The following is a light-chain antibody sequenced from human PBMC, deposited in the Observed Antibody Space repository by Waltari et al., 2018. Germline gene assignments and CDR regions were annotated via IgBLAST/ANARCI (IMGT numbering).Light chain of an antibody. CDR1: QTISRY. V-gene: IGKV1-39*01. CDR2: AAS. Sequence: DIQMTQSPSSLSASVVDRVTITCRASQTISRYLNWYQQKPGKAPNLLIYAASSLQSGVPSMFSGSGSGRDFTLIISSLQPEDFATYYCQESYSFTRTFGQGTKVEIK. J-gene: IGKJ1*01. CDR3: QESYSFTRT.